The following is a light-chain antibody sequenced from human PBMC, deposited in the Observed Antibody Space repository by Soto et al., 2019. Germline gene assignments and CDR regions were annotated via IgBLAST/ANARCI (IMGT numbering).Light chain of an antibody. J-gene: IGKJ1*01. V-gene: IGKV3-15*01. CDR1: QSVSSN. CDR2: GAS. Sequence: EIVLTQSPATLSVSPGERVTLPCRASQSVSSNLAWYQQKPGQSPRILIYGASTRATSFPARFSGSGSGTDFTLTISRLQSEDFSVYYCQQYNNSPWTFGQGTKVDI. CDR3: QQYNNSPWT.